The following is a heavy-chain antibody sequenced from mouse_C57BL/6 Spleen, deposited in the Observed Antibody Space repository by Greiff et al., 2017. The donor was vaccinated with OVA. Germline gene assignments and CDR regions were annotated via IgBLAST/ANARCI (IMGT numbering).Heavy chain of an antibody. V-gene: IGHV1-54*01. CDR3: ARAELGRPFAY. J-gene: IGHJ3*01. Sequence: VQLQQSGAELVRPGTSVKVSCKASGYAFTNYLIEWVKQRPGQGLEWIGVINPGSGGTNYNEKFKGKATLTADKSSSTAYMQLSSLTSEDSAVYFCARAELGRPFAYWGQGTLVTVSA. CDR1: GYAFTNYL. CDR2: INPGSGGT. D-gene: IGHD4-1*01.